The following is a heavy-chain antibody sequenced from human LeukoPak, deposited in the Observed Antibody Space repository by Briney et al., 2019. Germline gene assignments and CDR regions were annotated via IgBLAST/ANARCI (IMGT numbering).Heavy chain of an antibody. CDR2: IYYSGNA. D-gene: IGHD3-10*01. CDR3: AKTGGMVRGVENWFDP. CDR1: GGSISSGDHY. J-gene: IGHJ5*02. V-gene: IGHV4-31*03. Sequence: SETLSLTCTVSGGSISSGDHYWSWIRQHPGKGLEWIGYIYYSGNAYNNPSLKSRVTISVDTSKNQFSLKLSSVTAADTAMYYCAKTGGMVRGVENWFDPWGQGTLVTVSS.